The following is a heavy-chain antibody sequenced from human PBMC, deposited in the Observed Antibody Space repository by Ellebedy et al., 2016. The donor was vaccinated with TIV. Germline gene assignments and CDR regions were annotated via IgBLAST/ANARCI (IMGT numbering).Heavy chain of an antibody. CDR3: ARAGGRHSTGSGFY. Sequence: GESLKISCAASGFIFSSYGMHWVRQAPGKGLEWVANIKEDGSEAYYVDSVKGRFTISRDNAKNSLYLQMSNLRAEDTAVFYCARAGGRHSTGSGFYWGQGTRVTVST. J-gene: IGHJ4*02. CDR1: GFIFSSYG. CDR2: IKEDGSEA. V-gene: IGHV3-7*03. D-gene: IGHD2-2*01.